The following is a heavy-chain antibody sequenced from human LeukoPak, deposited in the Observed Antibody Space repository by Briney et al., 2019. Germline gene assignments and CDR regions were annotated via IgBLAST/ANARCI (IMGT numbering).Heavy chain of an antibody. V-gene: IGHV1-2*02. CDR3: ARGRTGHDFWSGYYHYYYYGMDV. Sequence: ASVKVSCKASGYTFTGYYMHWVRQAPGQGLEWMGWINPNSGGTNYAQKFQGRVTMTRNTSISTAYMELSSLRSEDTAVYYCARGRTGHDFWSGYYHYYYYGMDVWGQGTTVTVSS. J-gene: IGHJ6*02. CDR1: GYTFTGYY. D-gene: IGHD3-3*01. CDR2: INPNSGGT.